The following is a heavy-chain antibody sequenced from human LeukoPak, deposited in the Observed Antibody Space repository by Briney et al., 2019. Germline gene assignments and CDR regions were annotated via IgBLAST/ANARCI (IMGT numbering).Heavy chain of an antibody. D-gene: IGHD5-18*01. CDR1: GFTCSYYY. V-gene: IGHV3-11*04. J-gene: IGHJ4*02. CDR3: ARDQPIGYNYGYPFDN. CDR2: ISSSGSTI. Sequence: GGSLRLSCAASGFTCSYYYMSWIRQAPGKGLEWVSYISSSGSTIYYADSVKGRFTISRDNAKNSLYLQMNNLRVEDTAVYYCARDQPIGYNYGYPFDNWGQGTLVTVPS.